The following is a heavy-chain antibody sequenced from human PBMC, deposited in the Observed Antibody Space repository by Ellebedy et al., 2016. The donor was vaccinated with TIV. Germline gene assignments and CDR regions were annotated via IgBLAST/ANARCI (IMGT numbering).Heavy chain of an antibody. J-gene: IGHJ4*02. CDR2: INSDGSST. D-gene: IGHD6-13*01. V-gene: IGHV3-74*01. CDR3: AGPGGVIAAYFDY. CDR1: GFTFRSSW. Sequence: GESLKISCAASGFTFRSSWMHWVRQAPGKGPVWLSRINSDGSSTSYADSMKGRFTVSRDNAKNTLYLQMDSLRAEDTAVYYCAGPGGVIAAYFDYWGQGTLVTVSS.